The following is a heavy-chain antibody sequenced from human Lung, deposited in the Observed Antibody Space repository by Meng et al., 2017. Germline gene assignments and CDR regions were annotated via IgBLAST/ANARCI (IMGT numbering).Heavy chain of an antibody. Sequence: QVQLMRWGAGRLKLSETLSLTCVVSGGSFSDYYWSWIRQPPGKELEWIGEINHSGSTNYNPSLESRATISVDTSQNNLSLKLSSVTAADSAVYYCARGPTTMAHDFDYWGQGTLVTVSS. J-gene: IGHJ4*02. CDR2: INHSGST. V-gene: IGHV4-34*01. CDR1: GGSFSDYY. D-gene: IGHD4-11*01. CDR3: ARGPTTMAHDFDY.